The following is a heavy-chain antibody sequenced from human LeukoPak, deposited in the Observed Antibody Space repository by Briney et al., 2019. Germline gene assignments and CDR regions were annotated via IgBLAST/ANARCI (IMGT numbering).Heavy chain of an antibody. Sequence: LTGGSLRLSCAASGFTFSSYGMHWVRQAPGKGLEWVAFTRYDGSNKYYADSVKGRFTISRDNSKNTLYLQMNSLRAEDTAVYYCAKGHTYYYDSSGYYYELSDNWFDPWGQGTLVTVSS. CDR3: AKGHTYYYDSSGYYYELSDNWFDP. V-gene: IGHV3-30*02. CDR2: TRYDGSNK. D-gene: IGHD3-22*01. J-gene: IGHJ5*02. CDR1: GFTFSSYG.